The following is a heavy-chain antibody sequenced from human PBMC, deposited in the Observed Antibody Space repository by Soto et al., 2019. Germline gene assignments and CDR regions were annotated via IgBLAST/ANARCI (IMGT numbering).Heavy chain of an antibody. Sequence: FKASGYTFTSYAMHCVRQAPGQMLEWMGWINAGNGNTKYSQKFQGRVTITRDTSASTAYMELSSLRSEDTAVYYCARVPGYCSSTSCRSYGMDVWGQGTTVTVSS. CDR2: INAGNGNT. J-gene: IGHJ6*02. V-gene: IGHV1-3*01. D-gene: IGHD2-2*03. CDR1: GYTFTSYA. CDR3: ARVPGYCSSTSCRSYGMDV.